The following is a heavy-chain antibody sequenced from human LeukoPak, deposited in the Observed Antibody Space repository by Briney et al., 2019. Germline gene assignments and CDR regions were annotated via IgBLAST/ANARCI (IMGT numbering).Heavy chain of an antibody. V-gene: IGHV4-4*09. D-gene: IGHD6-13*01. CDR1: GGSISSYY. Sequence: SETLSLTCTVSGGSISSYYWSWIRQPPGKGLEWIGYIYATGSTNYNPSLKSRVTISVDTSKNQFSLKLSSVTAADTAVYYCASLAAAGNNHYYYYGMDVWGQGTTVTVSS. J-gene: IGHJ6*02. CDR3: ASLAAAGNNHYYYYGMDV. CDR2: IYATGST.